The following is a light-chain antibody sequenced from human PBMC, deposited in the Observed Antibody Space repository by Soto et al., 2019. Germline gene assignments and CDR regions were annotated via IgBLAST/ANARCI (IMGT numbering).Light chain of an antibody. CDR1: QSISSW. Sequence: DIQMTQSPSTLSASVGDRVTIPCRASQSISSWLAWYQQKPGTAPKLLIYDASSLESGVPSRFSGSGSGTEFTLTISSLQPDDFATSYCQQYNSYSSWTFGQGTKVEIK. V-gene: IGKV1-5*01. CDR2: DAS. J-gene: IGKJ1*01. CDR3: QQYNSYSSWT.